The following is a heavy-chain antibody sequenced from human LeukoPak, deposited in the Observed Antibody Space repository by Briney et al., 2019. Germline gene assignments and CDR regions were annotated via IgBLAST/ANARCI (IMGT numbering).Heavy chain of an antibody. Sequence: GGSLRLSCAASGFTFSNYWMHWVRQAPGKGLVWVSRINSDGINTSYADSVKGRFTISRDNAKNSLYLQMNSLRAEDTAVYYCARDLRDYSYAFDIWGQGTMVTVSS. CDR1: GFTFSNYW. D-gene: IGHD2-15*01. CDR2: INSDGINT. V-gene: IGHV3-74*01. J-gene: IGHJ3*02. CDR3: ARDLRDYSYAFDI.